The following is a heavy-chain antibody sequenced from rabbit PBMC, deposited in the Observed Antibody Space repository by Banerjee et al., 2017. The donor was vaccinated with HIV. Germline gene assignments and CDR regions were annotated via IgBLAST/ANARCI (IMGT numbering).Heavy chain of an antibody. CDR2: INSNTGNT. CDR1: GFSFSSSYY. V-gene: IGHV1S40*01. D-gene: IGHD6-1*01. Sequence: QSLEESGGDLVKPGASLTLTCTASGFSFSSSYYMCWVRQAPGKGLEWIACINSNTGNTVYASWAKGPFTISKTSSTTVTLQMTSLTAADTATYFCARGGGGGCGYMTLWGPGTLVTVS. J-gene: IGHJ4*01. CDR3: ARGGGGGCGYMTL.